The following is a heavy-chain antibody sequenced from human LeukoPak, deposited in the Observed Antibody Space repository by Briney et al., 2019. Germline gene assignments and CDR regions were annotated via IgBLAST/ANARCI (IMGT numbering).Heavy chain of an antibody. Sequence: ASVKVSCKASGYTFTGYFMHWVRQVPGQGLEWMGWINPNSGGTNYAQKFQGRVTMTRDTSISTAYMELSRLRSDDTAVYYCARGFRMITFGGVRYWFDPWGQGTLVTVSS. CDR2: INPNSGGT. J-gene: IGHJ5*02. V-gene: IGHV1-2*02. CDR3: ARGFRMITFGGVRYWFDP. CDR1: GYTFTGYF. D-gene: IGHD3-16*01.